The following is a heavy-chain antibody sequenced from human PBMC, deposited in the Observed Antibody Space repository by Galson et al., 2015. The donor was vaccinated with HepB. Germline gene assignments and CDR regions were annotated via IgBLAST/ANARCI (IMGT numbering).Heavy chain of an antibody. D-gene: IGHD6-13*01. J-gene: IGHJ6*03. CDR2: ITPIFGTA. V-gene: IGHV1-69*13. Sequence: SVKVSCKASGGTFSSYAISWVRQAPGQGLEWMGGITPIFGTANYAQKFQGRVTITADESTSTAYMELSSLRSEDTAVYYCARVVAVAAALQYYYYYMDVWGKGTTVTVSS. CDR3: ARVVAVAAALQYYYYYMDV. CDR1: GGTFSSYA.